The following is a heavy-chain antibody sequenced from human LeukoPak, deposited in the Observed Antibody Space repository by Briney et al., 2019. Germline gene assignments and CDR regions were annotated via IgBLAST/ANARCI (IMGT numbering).Heavy chain of an antibody. Sequence: GGSLRLSCAASGFTVGSHFMSWVRQAPGKGLEWVSGISASGDATFYADSVKGRFTISRDNSKNTVDLQMNSLRAEDTAVYYCTKWSGYGDSWGQGTLVTVSS. V-gene: IGHV3-23*01. CDR1: GFTVGSHF. CDR2: ISASGDAT. D-gene: IGHD5-12*01. CDR3: TKWSGYGDS. J-gene: IGHJ4*02.